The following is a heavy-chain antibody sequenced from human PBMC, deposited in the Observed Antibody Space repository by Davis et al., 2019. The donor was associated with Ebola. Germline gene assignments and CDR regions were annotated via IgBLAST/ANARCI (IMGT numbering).Heavy chain of an antibody. Sequence: SETLSLTCAVYGGSFSGYYWSWIRQPPGKGLEWIGEINHSGSTNYNPSLKSRVPISVDTSKNQFSLKLSSVTAADTAVYYCARPVFYYGMDVWGQGTTVTVSS. V-gene: IGHV4-34*01. CDR2: INHSGST. CDR3: ARPVFYYGMDV. J-gene: IGHJ6*02. CDR1: GGSFSGYY.